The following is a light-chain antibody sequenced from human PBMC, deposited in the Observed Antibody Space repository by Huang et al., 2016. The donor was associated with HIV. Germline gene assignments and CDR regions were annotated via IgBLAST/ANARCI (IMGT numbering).Light chain of an antibody. CDR3: QQYNNWPRT. Sequence: EIVMTQSPATLSVSPGDRATLSCRASQRVSSNLAWYQQKPGQAPRHLIYGASTSATSIPMRFSGSGSGREFTLTISSLQSEDFAVYYCQQYNNWPRTFGQGTKVEIK. V-gene: IGKV3-15*01. CDR2: GAS. CDR1: QRVSSN. J-gene: IGKJ1*01.